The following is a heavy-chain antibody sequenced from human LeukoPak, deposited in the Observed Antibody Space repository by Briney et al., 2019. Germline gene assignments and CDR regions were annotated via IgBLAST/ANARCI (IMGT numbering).Heavy chain of an antibody. D-gene: IGHD3-10*01. V-gene: IGHV4-4*02. CDR3: ASTGTYGSGSYYV. J-gene: IGHJ4*02. CDR2: IYHSGST. Sequence: SGTLSLTCAVSGGSISSNDWWVWVRQPPGTGLEWIGEIYHSGSTFYNPSLKGRVTISLDKSKNQFSLKLNSVTAADTAMYYCASTGTYGSGSYYVWGQGTLDTVSS. CDR1: GGSISSNDW.